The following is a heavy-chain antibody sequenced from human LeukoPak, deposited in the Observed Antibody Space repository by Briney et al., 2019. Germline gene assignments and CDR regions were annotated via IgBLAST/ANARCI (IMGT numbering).Heavy chain of an antibody. Sequence: KAGGSLSLACAASGFTFSDSYISWIRQAPGKGLEWVSYISSSGSTQYYAESVKGRFTISRDNAKNSLYLRMNSLRAEDTAVYYCASRGDPPYYPFHYWGQGTLVTVSS. CDR2: ISSSGSTQ. CDR1: GFTFSDSY. CDR3: ASRGDPPYYPFHY. J-gene: IGHJ4*02. D-gene: IGHD2-21*01. V-gene: IGHV3-11*04.